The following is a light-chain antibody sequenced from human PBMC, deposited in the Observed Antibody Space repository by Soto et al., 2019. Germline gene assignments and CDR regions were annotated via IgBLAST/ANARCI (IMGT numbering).Light chain of an antibody. J-gene: IGKJ1*01. CDR3: QQYNNWWT. CDR2: GAS. Sequence: EIVMTQSPATLSLSPGERATLSCRASQSVSSNLAWYQQKPGQDPRLLIYGASTRATGIPARFSGSGSGTEFTLTISSLQSEYFAVYYCQQYNNWWTFGQGTKVDI. CDR1: QSVSSN. V-gene: IGKV3-15*01.